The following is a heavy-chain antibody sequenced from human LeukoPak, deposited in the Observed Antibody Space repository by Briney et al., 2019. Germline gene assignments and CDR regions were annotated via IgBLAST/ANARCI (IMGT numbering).Heavy chain of an antibody. J-gene: IGHJ4*02. Sequence: SVKVSCKASGGTFSSYAISWVRQAPGQGLEWMGRIIPIFGTANYAQKFQGRVTITTDESTSTAYMELGSLRSEDTAVYYCARASAVAGTGASGYWGQGTLVTVSS. CDR2: IIPIFGTA. D-gene: IGHD6-19*01. V-gene: IGHV1-69*05. CDR1: GGTFSSYA. CDR3: ARASAVAGTGASGY.